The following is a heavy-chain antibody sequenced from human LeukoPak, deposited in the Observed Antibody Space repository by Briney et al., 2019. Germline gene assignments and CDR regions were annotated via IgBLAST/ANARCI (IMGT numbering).Heavy chain of an antibody. V-gene: IGHV3-11*04. CDR3: ARGYMAPGATRFYYYYYYYYMDV. Sequence: GGSLRLSCAASGFTFSDYYMSWIRQAPGKGPEWVSYISSSGSTIYYADSVKGRFTISRDNAKNSLYLQMNSLRAEDTAVYYCARGYMAPGATRFYYYYYYYYMDVWGKGTTVTVSS. CDR1: GFTFSDYY. J-gene: IGHJ6*03. CDR2: ISSSGSTI. D-gene: IGHD3-3*01.